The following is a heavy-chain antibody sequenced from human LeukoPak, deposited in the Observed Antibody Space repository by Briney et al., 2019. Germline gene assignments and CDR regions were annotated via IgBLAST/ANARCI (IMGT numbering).Heavy chain of an antibody. CDR3: ARGDGYLSPYFDY. Sequence: SETLSLTCTVSGGSISSSSYYWGWIRQPPGKGQEWIGSIYYTGSTYYNPSLKSRVTISVDTSKNQFSLKLSSVTAADTAVYYCARGDGYLSPYFDYWGQGTLVTVSS. V-gene: IGHV4-39*07. CDR2: IYYTGST. CDR1: GGSISSSSYY. D-gene: IGHD5-24*01. J-gene: IGHJ4*02.